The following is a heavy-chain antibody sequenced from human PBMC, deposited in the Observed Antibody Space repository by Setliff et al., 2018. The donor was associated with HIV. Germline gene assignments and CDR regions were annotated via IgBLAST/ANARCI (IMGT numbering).Heavy chain of an antibody. CDR3: ARDRHSSGLGSYGP. V-gene: IGHV4-4*07. D-gene: IGHD3-10*01. CDR1: GGSFGVYR. J-gene: IGHJ5*02. Sequence: PLETLSLTCTISGGSFGVYRWSWIRQSAGRGLEWIGRIDSSGTTDYKPSLEGRVAISVDTSRNQFSLRVTSVTAADTAVYFCARDRHSSGLGSYGPWGPGILVTVSS. CDR2: IDSSGTT.